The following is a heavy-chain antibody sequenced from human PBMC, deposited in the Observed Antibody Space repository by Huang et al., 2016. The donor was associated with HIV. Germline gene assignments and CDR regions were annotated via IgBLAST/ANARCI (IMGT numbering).Heavy chain of an antibody. D-gene: IGHD6-13*01. CDR2: VYQSGST. V-gene: IGHV4-39*01. Sequence: QLQESGPGQVKPSETLSLTCTVSGDFISSTNYYWGWIRQSPGKGLGWVGSVYQSGSTNYIPSLKSRVTLSVDTSRNQFSLRLNSVTAADTAVYYCASQHIGAAATWFWGRGTQVAVSS. CDR3: ASQHIGAAATWF. CDR1: GDFISSTNYY. J-gene: IGHJ4*02.